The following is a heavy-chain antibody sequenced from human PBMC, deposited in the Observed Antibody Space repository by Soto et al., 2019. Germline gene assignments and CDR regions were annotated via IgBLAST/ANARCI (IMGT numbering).Heavy chain of an antibody. V-gene: IGHV3-21*01. CDR1: GFTFSSYS. CDR3: ARSHVSSWYDFDY. J-gene: IGHJ4*02. Sequence: GGSLRLSCAASGFTFSSYSMNWVRQAPGKGLEWVSSISSSSSYIYYADSVKGRFTISRDNAKNSLYLQMNSLRAEDTAVYYCARSHVSSWYDFDYWGQGTLVTVSS. D-gene: IGHD6-13*01. CDR2: ISSSSSYI.